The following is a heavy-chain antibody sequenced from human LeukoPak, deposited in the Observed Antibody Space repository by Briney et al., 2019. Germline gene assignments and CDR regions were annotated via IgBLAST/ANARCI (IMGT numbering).Heavy chain of an antibody. CDR3: ARAMIGIFDY. CDR1: GFTFSSYS. CDR2: ISSSSSTI. V-gene: IGHV3-48*04. D-gene: IGHD3-16*01. Sequence: GGLLSFSSAASGFTFSSYSMNWLRQAPGKGLEWVSYISSSSSTIYYADSVNGRFTISRDNAKNSLYLQMNSLSAEDTAVYYCARAMIGIFDYWGQGTLVTVSS. J-gene: IGHJ4*02.